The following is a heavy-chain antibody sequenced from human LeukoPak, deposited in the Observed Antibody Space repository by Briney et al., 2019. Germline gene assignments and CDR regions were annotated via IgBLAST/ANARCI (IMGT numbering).Heavy chain of an antibody. D-gene: IGHD6-13*01. Sequence: GGSVDVSCKAYGYTFTNYCVNWVRQAPGQGLEWIGWISAYNNNRNYAQTLQGRVTLTTDTSTSTAYLELRSLTSDDTAVYYCARDRNIAAAGRAPRDYWGQGTLVTVSS. CDR3: ARDRNIAAAGRAPRDY. J-gene: IGHJ4*02. V-gene: IGHV1-18*01. CDR1: GYTFTNYC. CDR2: ISAYNNNR.